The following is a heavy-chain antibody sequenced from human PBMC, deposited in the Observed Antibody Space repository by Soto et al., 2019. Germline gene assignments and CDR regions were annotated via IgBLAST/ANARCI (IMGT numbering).Heavy chain of an antibody. D-gene: IGHD3-9*01. CDR1: GGSISSSSYY. V-gene: IGHV4-39*07. J-gene: IGHJ4*02. CDR3: ARGLNYDILTGYYTY. CDR2: INYSGST. Sequence: SETLSLTCTVSGGSISSSSYYWGWIRQPPGKGLEWIGSINYSGSTYYNPSLKSRVTISVDTSKNQFSLKLSSVTAADTAVYYCARGLNYDILTGYYTYWGQGTLVTVSS.